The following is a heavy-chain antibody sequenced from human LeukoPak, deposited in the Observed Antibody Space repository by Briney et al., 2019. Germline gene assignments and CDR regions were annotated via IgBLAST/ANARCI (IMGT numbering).Heavy chain of an antibody. CDR2: MYYSGST. D-gene: IGHD3-22*01. V-gene: IGHV4-59*01. CDR1: GGSISSYH. CDR3: ARASRPGGDSSGYDFDY. J-gene: IGHJ4*02. Sequence: SETLSLTCTVSGGSISSYHWSWIRQPPGKGLEWIGNMYYSGSTNYNPSLRSRVTISVDASKNQFSLKLSSVTAADTAVYYCARASRPGGDSSGYDFDYWGQGTLVTVSS.